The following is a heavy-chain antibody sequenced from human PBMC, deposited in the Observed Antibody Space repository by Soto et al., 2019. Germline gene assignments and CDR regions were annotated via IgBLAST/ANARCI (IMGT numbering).Heavy chain of an antibody. CDR2: IYYSGST. J-gene: IGHJ4*02. CDR1: GGSISSYY. V-gene: IGHV4-59*12. D-gene: IGHD2-15*01. CDR3: KVVVVAAPDYFDY. Sequence: SETLSLTCTVSGGSISSYYWSWIRQPPGKGLEWIGYIYYSGSTNYNPSLKSRVTISVDTSKNQFSLKLSSVTAADTAVYYCKVVVVAAPDYFDYWGQGTLVTVSS.